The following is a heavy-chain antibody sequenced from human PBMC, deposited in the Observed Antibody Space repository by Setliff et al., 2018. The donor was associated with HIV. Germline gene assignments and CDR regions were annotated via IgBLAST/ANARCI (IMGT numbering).Heavy chain of an antibody. J-gene: IGHJ3*01. CDR1: GGTFNNYA. V-gene: IGHV1-69*13. CDR3: ATEGAGGSYQRASALDV. D-gene: IGHD1-26*01. Sequence: VASVKVSCKASGGTFNNYAISWVRQAPGQGLEWMGGIIPILGTTNYAQKIQGRVKFSADESTGTAYMELSNLRSEDTAVYYCATEGAGGSYQRASALDVWGQGTMVTVSS. CDR2: IIPILGTT.